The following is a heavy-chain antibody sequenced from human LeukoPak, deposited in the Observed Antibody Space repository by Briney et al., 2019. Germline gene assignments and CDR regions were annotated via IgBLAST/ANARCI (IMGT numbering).Heavy chain of an antibody. CDR3: AREISTFGGVIVIPTPAFDY. V-gene: IGHV6-1*01. D-gene: IGHD3-16*02. Sequence: SQTLSLTCAISGDSFSSNSAAWNWIRQSPSRGLEWLGRTYYRSKWYNDYAVSVKSRITINPDTSKNQFSLQLNSVTPEDTAVYYCAREISTFGGVIVIPTPAFDYWGQGTLVTVSS. CDR1: GDSFSSNSAA. J-gene: IGHJ4*02. CDR2: TYYRSKWYN.